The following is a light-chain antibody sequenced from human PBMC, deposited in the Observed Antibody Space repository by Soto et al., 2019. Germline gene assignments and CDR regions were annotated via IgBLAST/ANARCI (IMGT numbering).Light chain of an antibody. V-gene: IGLV2-14*01. CDR1: GSDVGGYDY. CDR3: SSYTSSSTYV. J-gene: IGLJ1*01. Sequence: LTQPASVSGSPGQSITISCTGTGSDVGGYDYVSWYQHHPGKAPKVMIYEVTNRPSGVSNRFSGSKSGDTASLTVSGLLAEDEADYYCSSYTSSSTYVFGTGTKGTV. CDR2: EVT.